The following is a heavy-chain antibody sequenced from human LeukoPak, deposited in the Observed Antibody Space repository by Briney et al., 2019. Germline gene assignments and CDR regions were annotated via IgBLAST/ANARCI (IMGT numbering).Heavy chain of an antibody. CDR1: GFTLSSKY. Sequence: GGALRLSCAGPGFTLSSKYMSWVRPAPGKGLEWVSLIYSGGSTYYADSVRGRFTISRGSSKNTLYLQMNSLRAEDTAVYFCARGGGSTQFDYWGQGTLVTVSS. V-gene: IGHV3-66*01. CDR2: IYSGGST. D-gene: IGHD3-16*01. CDR3: ARGGGSTQFDY. J-gene: IGHJ4*02.